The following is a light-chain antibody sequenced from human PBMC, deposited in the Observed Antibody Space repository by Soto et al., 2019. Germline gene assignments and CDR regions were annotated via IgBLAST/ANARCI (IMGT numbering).Light chain of an antibody. CDR1: QSVSNN. J-gene: IGKJ1*01. V-gene: IGKV3-15*01. Sequence: ILMTQSPATLSVSPGERATLSCRASQSVSNNLAWYQQKPGQAPRLLIYDASTRATGIPARFSGSGSGTECTLTISGRQSEDFAVYYCQQYNIWPPWTFGQGTKVEVK. CDR3: QQYNIWPPWT. CDR2: DAS.